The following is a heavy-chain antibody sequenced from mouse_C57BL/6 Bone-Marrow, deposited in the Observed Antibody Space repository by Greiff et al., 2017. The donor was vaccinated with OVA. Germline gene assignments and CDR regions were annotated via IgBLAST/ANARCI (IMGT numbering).Heavy chain of an antibody. J-gene: IGHJ4*01. V-gene: IGHV3-6*01. CDR3: ARNAYYSNYDNYAMDY. CDR1: GYSITSGYS. Sequence: EVKLQESGPGLVKPSQSLSLTCSVTGYSITSGYSWNWIRQFPGNKLEWMGYISYDGSNNYNPSLKNRISITRDTSKNQFFLKLNSVTTEDTATYYCARNAYYSNYDNYAMDYWGQGTSVTVSS. D-gene: IGHD2-5*01. CDR2: ISYDGSN.